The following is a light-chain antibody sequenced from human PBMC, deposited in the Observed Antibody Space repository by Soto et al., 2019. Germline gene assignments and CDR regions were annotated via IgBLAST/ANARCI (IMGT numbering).Light chain of an antibody. J-gene: IGKJ1*01. CDR3: QQYGSSLWT. CDR1: QSVSSSY. Sequence: EIVLTQSPGTLSLSPRKRATLSCRASQSVSSSYLAWYQQKPGQAPRLLLYGASSRATGIPDRFSGSGTRTDFTLTISRLEPEDFAVYFCQQYGSSLWTFGQVTNVDIK. CDR2: GAS. V-gene: IGKV3-20*01.